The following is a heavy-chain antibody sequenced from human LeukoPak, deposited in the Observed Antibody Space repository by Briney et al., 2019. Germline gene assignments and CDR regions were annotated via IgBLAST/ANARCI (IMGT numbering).Heavy chain of an antibody. D-gene: IGHD5-18*01. J-gene: IGHJ6*03. CDR1: GYTFTSYD. V-gene: IGHV1-8*03. CDR2: MNPNSGNT. CDR3: ARGRYGGYSYGSFRNYYYYMDV. Sequence: ASVKVSCKASGYTFTSYDINWVRQATGQGLEWMGWMNPNSGNTGYAQKFQGRVTITRNTSISTAYMELSSLRSEDTAVYYCARGRYGGYSYGSFRNYYYYMDVWGKGTTVTVSS.